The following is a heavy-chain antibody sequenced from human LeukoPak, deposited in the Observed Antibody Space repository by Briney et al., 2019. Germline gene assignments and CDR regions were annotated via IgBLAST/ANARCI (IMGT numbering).Heavy chain of an antibody. V-gene: IGHV3-30-3*01. CDR3: AKDPEGFGELSQYGMDV. J-gene: IGHJ6*02. CDR2: ISYDGSNK. CDR1: GFTFSSYA. Sequence: GGSLRLSCAASGFTFSSYAMHWVRQAPGKGLEWVAVISYDGSNKYYADSVKGRFTISRDNSKNTLYLQMNSLRAEDTAVYFCAKDPEGFGELSQYGMDVWGQGTTVTVSS. D-gene: IGHD3-10*01.